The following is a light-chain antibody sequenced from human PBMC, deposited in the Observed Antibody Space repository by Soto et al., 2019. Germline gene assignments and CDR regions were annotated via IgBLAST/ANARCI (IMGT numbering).Light chain of an antibody. Sequence: EIVMTQSPATLSVSPGERATLSCRASQSVSILLAWYQQKPGQAPRLLIYDASNRATGIPARFSGSGSGTDFTLTISSLEPEDFAVYYCQQRSNFFTFGPGTKVDIK. CDR3: QQRSNFFT. J-gene: IGKJ3*01. CDR2: DAS. V-gene: IGKV3-11*01. CDR1: QSVSIL.